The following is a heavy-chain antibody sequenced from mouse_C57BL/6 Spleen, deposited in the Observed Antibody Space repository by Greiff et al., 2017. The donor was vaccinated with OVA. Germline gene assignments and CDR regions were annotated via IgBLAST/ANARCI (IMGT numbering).Heavy chain of an antibody. D-gene: IGHD1-1*01. Sequence: VQLQESGPGLVQPSQSLSITCTVSGFSLTSYGVHWVRQSPGKGLEWLGVIWRGGSTDYNAAFMSRLSITKDNSKSQVFIKMNSLQADDAAIYYCAKGDGSSYDYAMDYWGQGTSVTVSS. CDR1: GFSLTSYG. V-gene: IGHV2-5*01. CDR2: IWRGGST. CDR3: AKGDGSSYDYAMDY. J-gene: IGHJ4*01.